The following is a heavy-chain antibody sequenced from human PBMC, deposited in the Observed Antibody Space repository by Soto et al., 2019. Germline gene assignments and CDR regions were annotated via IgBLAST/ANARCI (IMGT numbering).Heavy chain of an antibody. V-gene: IGHV4-4*02. Sequence: KPSETLSLTCAVSGGSISSSNWWSWVRQPPGKGLEWIGEIYHSGSTNYNPSLKSRVTISVDKSKNQFSLKLSSVTAADTAVYYCARELPPPTVVSLDWGQGTLVTVSS. CDR1: GGSISSSNW. J-gene: IGHJ4*02. CDR2: IYHSGST. CDR3: ARELPPPTVVSLD. D-gene: IGHD2-15*01.